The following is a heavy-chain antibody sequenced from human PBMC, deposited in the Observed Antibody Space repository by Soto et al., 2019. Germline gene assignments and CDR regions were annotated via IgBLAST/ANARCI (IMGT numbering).Heavy chain of an antibody. Sequence: SETLSLTCAVSGGSISSSNWWSWVRQPPGKGLKWIGEIYHSGSTNYNPSLKSRVTISVDKSKNQFSLKLSSVTAADTAVYYCARTLNYYDSSGYYSYFDYWGQGTLVTVSS. D-gene: IGHD3-22*01. CDR3: ARTLNYYDSSGYYSYFDY. CDR1: GGSISSSNW. V-gene: IGHV4-4*02. J-gene: IGHJ4*02. CDR2: IYHSGST.